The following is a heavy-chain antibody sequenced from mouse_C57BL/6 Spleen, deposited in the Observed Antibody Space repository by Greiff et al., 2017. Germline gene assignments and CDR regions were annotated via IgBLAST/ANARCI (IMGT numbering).Heavy chain of an antibody. Sequence: VQLQQSGAELARPGASVTLSCKASGYTFTSYGISWVKQRTGQGLEWIGEIYPRSGNTYYNEKFKGKATLTADKSSSTAYMELRSLTSEDAAVYFCARSITTVEAEGYYFDYGGQGTTLTVSS. CDR3: ARSITTVEAEGYYFDY. CDR1: GYTFTSYG. D-gene: IGHD1-1*01. V-gene: IGHV1-81*01. J-gene: IGHJ2*01. CDR2: IYPRSGNT.